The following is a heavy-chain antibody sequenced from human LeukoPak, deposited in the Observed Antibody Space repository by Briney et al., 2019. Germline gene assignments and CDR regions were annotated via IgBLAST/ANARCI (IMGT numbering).Heavy chain of an antibody. D-gene: IGHD6-19*01. CDR1: GFTFSSYA. CDR3: ARGCGSGWGKDY. CDR2: IWYDGSNK. J-gene: IGHJ4*02. Sequence: GGSLGLSCAASGFTFSSYAMHWVRQAPGKGLEWVAVIWYDGSNKYYADSVKGRFTISRDNSNNTLYLQMNSLRAEDTAVYYCARGCGSGWGKDYWGQGTLVTVSS. V-gene: IGHV3-33*08.